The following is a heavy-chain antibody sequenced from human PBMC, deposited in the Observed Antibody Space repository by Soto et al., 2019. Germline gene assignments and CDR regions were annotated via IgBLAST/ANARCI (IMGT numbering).Heavy chain of an antibody. CDR1: GATFTKYT. CDR2: IIPLFGST. CDR3: ARDETVIRGVIKRGGGLDL. D-gene: IGHD3-10*01. Sequence: QVPLEQSGSEVKMPGSSVTVSCKAYGATFTKYTFNWVRQAPGQGLEWMGGIIPLFGSTNYAERFQGRLTVTTNESTGKVFMELSSLTSDDTAIYYCARDETVIRGVIKRGGGLDLWGQGTTVIVSS. V-gene: IGHV1-69*19. J-gene: IGHJ6*02.